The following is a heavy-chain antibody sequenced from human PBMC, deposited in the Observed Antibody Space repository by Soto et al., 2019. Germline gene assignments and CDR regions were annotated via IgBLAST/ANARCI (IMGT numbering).Heavy chain of an antibody. Sequence: QITLKESGPTLVKPTQPVTLTCSFSGFSLRTSGVSVGWIRQPPGKALEWLAFIYWNDDKRYSPSLQSRLTITKDNSKKEVVLTMTNMDSLDTGTYYCAYRVGSRGSFDYWGQGTLVTVSS. D-gene: IGHD6-25*01. CDR2: IYWNDDK. CDR1: GFSLRTSGVS. V-gene: IGHV2-5*01. J-gene: IGHJ4*02. CDR3: AYRVGSRGSFDY.